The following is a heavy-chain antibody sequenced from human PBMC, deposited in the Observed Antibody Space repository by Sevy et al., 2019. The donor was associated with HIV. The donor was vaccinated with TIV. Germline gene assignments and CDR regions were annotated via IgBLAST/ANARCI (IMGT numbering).Heavy chain of an antibody. CDR1: GGSFSGYY. D-gene: IGHD1-7*01. Sequence: SETLSLTCAVYGGSFSGYYWSWIRQPPGKGLEWIGEINHSGSTNYNPSLKSRVTISVDTSKNQFSLKLSSVTAADTAVYYCARVKRDQNWNYGWFDPWGQGTLVTVSS. J-gene: IGHJ5*02. CDR3: ARVKRDQNWNYGWFDP. V-gene: IGHV4-34*01. CDR2: INHSGST.